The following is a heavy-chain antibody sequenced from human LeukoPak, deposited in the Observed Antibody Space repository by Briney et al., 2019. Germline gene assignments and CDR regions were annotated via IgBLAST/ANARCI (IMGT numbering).Heavy chain of an antibody. D-gene: IGHD7-27*01. J-gene: IGHJ4*02. CDR2: IYYSGST. CDR3: ARHESSHWGPDDY. Sequence: SETLSLTCTVSGGSISSSSYYWGWIRKPPGKGLEWIGSIYYSGSTYYNPSLKSRVTISVDTSKNQFSLKLSSVTAADTAVYYCARHESSHWGPDDYWGQGTLVTVSS. V-gene: IGHV4-39*01. CDR1: GGSISSSSYY.